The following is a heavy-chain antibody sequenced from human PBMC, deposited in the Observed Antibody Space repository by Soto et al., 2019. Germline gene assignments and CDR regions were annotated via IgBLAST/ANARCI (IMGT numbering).Heavy chain of an antibody. V-gene: IGHV4-31*03. Sequence: QVQLQESGPGLVKASQTLSLTCTVSGDFISSGAYHWSWVRQLPGKGLEWIGFIQSSGRTQNKPSLQSRLTMSVDTSKNQFSLRLTSVTAADTAVYYCATYVVGAGGTGSWGQGTLVTVSS. J-gene: IGHJ5*02. D-gene: IGHD6-13*01. CDR3: ATYVVGAGGTGS. CDR1: GDFISSGAYH. CDR2: IQSSGRT.